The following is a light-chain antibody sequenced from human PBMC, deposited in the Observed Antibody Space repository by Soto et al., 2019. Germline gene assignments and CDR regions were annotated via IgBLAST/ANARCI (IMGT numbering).Light chain of an antibody. CDR3: SSYAGTNSHYV. CDR2: DVS. CDR1: SSDVGGYNY. Sequence: QSALTQPPSASGSPGQSGTISCTGTSSDVGGYNYVSWYQQHPGKAPKLMIYDVSKRPSGVPDRFSGSKSGNTASLTVSGLQAEDEADYYCSSYAGTNSHYVFGTGTKVTVL. J-gene: IGLJ1*01. V-gene: IGLV2-8*01.